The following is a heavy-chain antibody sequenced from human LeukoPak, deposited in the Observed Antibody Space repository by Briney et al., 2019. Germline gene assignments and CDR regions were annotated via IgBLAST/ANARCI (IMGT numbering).Heavy chain of an antibody. V-gene: IGHV4-59*12. D-gene: IGHD1-26*01. Sequence: SETLSLTCTVSGGSFSTYYWSWIRQPPGKGLEWIGYIYYSGSTNYNPSLKSRVTISVDTSKNHFSLKLTFVTAADTAVYYCARMGASEGNWGQGTLVTVSS. CDR1: GGSFSTYY. J-gene: IGHJ4*02. CDR3: ARMGASEGN. CDR2: IYYSGST.